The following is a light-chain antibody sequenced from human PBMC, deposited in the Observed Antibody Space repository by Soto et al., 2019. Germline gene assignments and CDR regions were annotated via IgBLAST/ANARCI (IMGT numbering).Light chain of an antibody. V-gene: IGKV1-39*01. CDR3: QQSYSTPLT. J-gene: IGKJ4*01. CDR2: AAS. CDR1: QSISSY. Sequence: DIQMTQSPSSLSASVGDRVTITCRASQSISSYLNWYQQKPGKAPKLLIYAASSLQSGVPSRFSGSGSGTEFTLTISSLQPEDCATYYCQQSYSTPLTFGGGTKVEIK.